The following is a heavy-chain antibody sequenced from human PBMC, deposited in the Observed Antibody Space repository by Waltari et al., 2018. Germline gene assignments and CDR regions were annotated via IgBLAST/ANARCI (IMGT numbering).Heavy chain of an antibody. Sequence: QVQLQQSGPGLVKXSQTLSLTCAISGDSXSSNXAAWNWIRQSPSRGLEWLGRTYYRSKWSNDXAVSVKSRXPISXDTXKNXXXLXLNSVTPXXXAVYXCARITFSSXXARPIDYXGQGTLVTVXS. CDR1: GDSXSSNXAA. D-gene: IGHD6-6*01. V-gene: IGHV6-1*01. CDR3: ARITFSSXXARPIDY. J-gene: IGHJ4*02. CDR2: TYYRSKWSN.